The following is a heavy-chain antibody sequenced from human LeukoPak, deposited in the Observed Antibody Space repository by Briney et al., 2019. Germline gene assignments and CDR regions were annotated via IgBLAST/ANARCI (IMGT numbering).Heavy chain of an antibody. Sequence: PGGSLRLSCAASGFTVSSNYMSWVRQAPGKGLEWVSSISSSSSYIYYADSVKGRFTISRDNAKNSLYLQMNSLRAEDTAVYYRARDVGDTAMVYRGQGTLVTVSS. J-gene: IGHJ4*02. V-gene: IGHV3-21*01. CDR3: ARDVGDTAMVY. CDR2: ISSSSSYI. CDR1: GFTVSSNY. D-gene: IGHD5-18*01.